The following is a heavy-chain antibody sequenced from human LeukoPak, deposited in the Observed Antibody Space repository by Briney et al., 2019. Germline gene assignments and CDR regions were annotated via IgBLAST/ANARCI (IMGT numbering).Heavy chain of an antibody. CDR2: ISYDGSNK. Sequence: GGSLRLSCAASGFTFSIYAMHWVRQAPGKGLEWVAVISYDGSNKYYADSVKGRFTISRDNSKNTLYLQMNSLRAEDTAVYYCARVAGMATTDHVYWGQGTLVTVSS. V-gene: IGHV3-30-3*01. D-gene: IGHD5-24*01. CDR3: ARVAGMATTDHVY. J-gene: IGHJ4*02. CDR1: GFTFSIYA.